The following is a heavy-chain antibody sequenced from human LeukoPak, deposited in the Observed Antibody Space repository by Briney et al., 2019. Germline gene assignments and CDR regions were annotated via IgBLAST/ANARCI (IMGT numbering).Heavy chain of an antibody. D-gene: IGHD3-3*01. V-gene: IGHV4-39*01. CDR3: ARLRFDFWSGYTHPYFDY. CDR1: GGSISSSSYS. CDR2: IYYSGTT. Sequence: SETLSLTCTVSGGSISSSSYSWGWIRQPPGKGLEWIGSIYYSGTTYYNPSLKSRVTISVDTSKIQFSLKLSSVATTDTAVYFCARLRFDFWSGYTHPYFDYWGQGTLVTVSS. J-gene: IGHJ4*02.